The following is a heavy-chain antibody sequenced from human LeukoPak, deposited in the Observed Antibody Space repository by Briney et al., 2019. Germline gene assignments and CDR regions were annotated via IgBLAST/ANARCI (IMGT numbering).Heavy chain of an antibody. Sequence: GGSLRLSCAASGLTINSYSMNWVRQAPGKGLQWVSYISSSSSTIYYADSVKGRFTISRDNSKNTLYLQMNSLRAEDTAVYYCARVYYYDSSGYYSHDAFDIWGQGTMVTVSS. V-gene: IGHV3-48*01. CDR1: GLTINSYS. CDR2: ISSSSSTI. CDR3: ARVYYYDSSGYYSHDAFDI. J-gene: IGHJ3*02. D-gene: IGHD3-22*01.